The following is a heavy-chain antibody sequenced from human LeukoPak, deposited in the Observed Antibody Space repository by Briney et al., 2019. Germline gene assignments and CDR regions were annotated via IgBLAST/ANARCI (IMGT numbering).Heavy chain of an antibody. V-gene: IGHV4-59*01. Sequence: PSETLSLTCTVSSGSISGYYWSWIRQPPGKGLEWIAYIYYSGSTNYNPSLKSRVTISVDKSKNQFSLMLSSVTAADTAVYYCVRGPDTAMGPNFDYWGQGTPVTVSS. CDR3: VRGPDTAMGPNFDY. D-gene: IGHD5-18*01. CDR1: SGSISGYY. CDR2: IYYSGST. J-gene: IGHJ4*02.